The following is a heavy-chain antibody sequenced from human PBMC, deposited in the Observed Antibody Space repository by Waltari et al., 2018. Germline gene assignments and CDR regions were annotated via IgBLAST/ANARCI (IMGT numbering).Heavy chain of an antibody. CDR2: IRYDGSNK. D-gene: IGHD7-27*01. CDR1: GFTFSSYG. J-gene: IGHJ4*02. CDR3: AKDTIPLRLGIPYYFDY. V-gene: IGHV3-30*02. Sequence: QVQLVESGGGVVQPGGSLRRSCAASGFTFSSYGMHWVRQPPGKGLEWVAFIRYDGSNKYYADSVKGRFTISRDNSKNTLYLQMNSLRAEDTAVYYCAKDTIPLRLGIPYYFDYWGQGTLVTVSS.